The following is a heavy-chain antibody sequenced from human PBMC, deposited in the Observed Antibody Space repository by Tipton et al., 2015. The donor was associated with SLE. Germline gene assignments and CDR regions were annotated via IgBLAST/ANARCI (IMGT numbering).Heavy chain of an antibody. Sequence: SLRPSCAASGFTFSNYAMNWVRQAPGKGLEWVSAISASGVSTDYADSVNGRFTISRDTSKKTLYLQMDSLRAEDTAVYYCAKESETYCVGGVCSFDYWGQGTLVTVSS. V-gene: IGHV3-23*01. J-gene: IGHJ4*02. CDR2: ISASGVST. CDR3: AKESETYCVGGVCSFDY. D-gene: IGHD2-8*02. CDR1: GFTFSNYA.